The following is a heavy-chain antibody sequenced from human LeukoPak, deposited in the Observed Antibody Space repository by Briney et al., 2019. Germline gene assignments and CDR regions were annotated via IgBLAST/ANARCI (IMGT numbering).Heavy chain of an antibody. Sequence: SETLSLTCTVSGGSISSYYWNWIRQPPGKGLEWIGYIYYSGSTSYNPSLKSRVTISVDTSKNHFSLRLSSVTAADTAVYYCARENPAAPFDYWGQGTLVTVSS. CDR3: ARENPAAPFDY. CDR2: IYYSGST. J-gene: IGHJ4*02. D-gene: IGHD2-2*01. CDR1: GGSISSYY. V-gene: IGHV4-59*01.